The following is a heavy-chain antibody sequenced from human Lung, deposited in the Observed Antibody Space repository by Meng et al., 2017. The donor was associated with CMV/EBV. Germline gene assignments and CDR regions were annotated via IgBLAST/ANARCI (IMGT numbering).Heavy chain of an antibody. V-gene: IGHV3-30*02. J-gene: IGHJ3*02. Sequence: SGFPFIRYGMDWVRQGPGKGLEWVAFIENDGSNKYYIDSVKGRFTISRDNSKKTVHLQMNSLRAEDTALYYCVKFFRWDQPDDAFDIWGHGTMVTVSS. D-gene: IGHD1-26*01. CDR3: VKFFRWDQPDDAFDI. CDR2: IENDGSNK. CDR1: GFPFIRYG.